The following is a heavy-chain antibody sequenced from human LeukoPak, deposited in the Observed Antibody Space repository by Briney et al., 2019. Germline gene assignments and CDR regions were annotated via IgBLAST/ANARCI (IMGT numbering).Heavy chain of an antibody. V-gene: IGHV4-59*01. CDR1: GGSFSSYY. J-gene: IGHJ2*01. Sequence: SETLSLTCTVSGGSFSSYYWSWIRQPPGKGLEWIGYIYYSGSTNYNPSLKSRVTISVDTSKNQFSLNLSSMTAADPAVYYCATRDSGYDAWYFDLWGRGTLVTVSS. CDR3: ATRDSGYDAWYFDL. CDR2: IYYSGST. D-gene: IGHD5-12*01.